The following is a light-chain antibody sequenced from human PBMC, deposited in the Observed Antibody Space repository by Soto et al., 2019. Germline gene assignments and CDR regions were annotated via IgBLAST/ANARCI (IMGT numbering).Light chain of an antibody. V-gene: IGKV3-15*01. J-gene: IGKJ1*01. CDR2: GES. CDR1: QSVSSN. CDR3: QQYNNWPPWT. Sequence: EIVMTQSPATLSVSPGERATLSCRASQSVSSNLAWYQQKPGQAPMLLIYGESTRATGIPARFSGSGSGTEFTLTISSLQSEDFAVYSCQQYNNWPPWTFGQGTKVEIK.